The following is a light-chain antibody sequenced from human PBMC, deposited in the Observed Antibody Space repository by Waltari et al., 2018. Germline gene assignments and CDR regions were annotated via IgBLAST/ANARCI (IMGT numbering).Light chain of an antibody. V-gene: IGKV3-20*01. J-gene: IGKJ1*01. Sequence: EIVLTQSPVTLSLSPGERATLSCRASQTVTSNFLAWYQQKPGQAPRLPIYDASNRFTGIPDRFSGSGSGTDFTLTITRLEPEDVAVYFCQQHGSSPRTFGQGTKVEIK. CDR3: QQHGSSPRT. CDR1: QTVTSNF. CDR2: DAS.